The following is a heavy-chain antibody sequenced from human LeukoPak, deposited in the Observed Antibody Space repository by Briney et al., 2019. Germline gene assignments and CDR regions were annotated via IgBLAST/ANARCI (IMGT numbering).Heavy chain of an antibody. V-gene: IGHV1-8*03. J-gene: IGHJ5*02. CDR3: ARVVSGGGLLWFGERKNWFDP. CDR1: GYTFTSYD. Sequence: GASVTVSCKASGYTFTSYDINWVRQATGQGLEWMGWMNPNSGNTGYAQKFQGRVTITRNTSISTAYMELSSLRSEDTAVYYCARVVSGGGLLWFGERKNWFDPWGQGTLVTVSS. D-gene: IGHD3-10*01. CDR2: MNPNSGNT.